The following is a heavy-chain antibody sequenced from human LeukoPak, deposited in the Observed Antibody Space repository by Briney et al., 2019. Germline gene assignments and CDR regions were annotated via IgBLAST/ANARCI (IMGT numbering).Heavy chain of an antibody. CDR3: ARGSYYYDSSDLLRSLGY. D-gene: IGHD3-22*01. V-gene: IGHV1-2*02. Sequence: ASVKVSCKASGYTFTGYYMHWVRQAPGQGLEWMGWINPNSGDTNYAQKFQGRVTMTRDTSISTAYMELSRLRSDDTAVYYCARGSYYYDSSDLLRSLGYWGQGTLVTVSS. J-gene: IGHJ4*02. CDR2: INPNSGDT. CDR1: GYTFTGYY.